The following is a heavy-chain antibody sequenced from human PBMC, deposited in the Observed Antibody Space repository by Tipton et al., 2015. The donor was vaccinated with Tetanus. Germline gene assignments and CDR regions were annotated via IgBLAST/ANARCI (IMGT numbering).Heavy chain of an antibody. CDR3: ARERGYYVNAMDV. Sequence: TLSLTCTVSSGSFSSSYWTWIRQAAGKGLQWIGRIYGTGTTDYNPSLQSRVTMSIDTSKNQVSLKLTSVTAADTAFYYCARERGYYVNAMDVWGQGTTVTVSS. D-gene: IGHD3-16*01. CDR1: SGSFSSSY. CDR2: IYGTGTT. V-gene: IGHV4-4*07. J-gene: IGHJ6*02.